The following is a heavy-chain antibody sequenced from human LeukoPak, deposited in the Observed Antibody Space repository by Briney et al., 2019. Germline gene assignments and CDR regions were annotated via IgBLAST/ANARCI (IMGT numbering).Heavy chain of an antibody. D-gene: IGHD3-10*01. CDR3: ARAVGWFGALDY. Sequence: SETLSLTCTVSGGSISSYYWSWIRQPPGKGLEWIGYIYYSGSTNYNPSLKSRVTISVDTSKNQFSLKLSSVTAADAAVYYCARAVGWFGALDYWGQGTLVTVSS. J-gene: IGHJ4*02. CDR1: GGSISSYY. CDR2: IYYSGST. V-gene: IGHV4-59*01.